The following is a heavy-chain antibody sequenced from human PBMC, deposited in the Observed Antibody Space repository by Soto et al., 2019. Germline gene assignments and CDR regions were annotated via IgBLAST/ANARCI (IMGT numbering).Heavy chain of an antibody. CDR2: IYYSGST. CDR1: GGSISNYY. V-gene: IGHV4-59*01. J-gene: IGHJ3*02. D-gene: IGHD6-13*01. Sequence: QVQLQESGPGLVKPSETLSLTCTVSGGSISNYYWSCIRQPPGKGLEWIGYIYYSGSTNYNHSLNSRVTISLDTSKNQFSMKLSSVTAADTAVYYCAGLCLIAAGPFAIWGQWTMVTVSS. CDR3: AGLCLIAAGPFAI.